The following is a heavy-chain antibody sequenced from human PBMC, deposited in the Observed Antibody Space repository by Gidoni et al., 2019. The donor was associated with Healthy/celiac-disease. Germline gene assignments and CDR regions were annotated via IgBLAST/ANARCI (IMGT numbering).Heavy chain of an antibody. CDR1: GFHFSSYA. Sequence: QVQLVESGGGVVQPGRSLRLSCAASGFHFSSYAMHWVRKAPGKGLEWVAVISYDGINKDYADSVKGRFTISRDNSKNTLYLQMNSLRAEDTAVYYCARDGYCSSTSCLPFDPWGQGTLVTVSS. CDR3: ARDGYCSSTSCLPFDP. J-gene: IGHJ5*02. D-gene: IGHD2-2*03. V-gene: IGHV3-30-3*01. CDR2: ISYDGINK.